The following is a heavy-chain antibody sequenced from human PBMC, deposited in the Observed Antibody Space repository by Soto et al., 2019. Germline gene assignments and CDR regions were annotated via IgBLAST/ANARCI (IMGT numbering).Heavy chain of an antibody. D-gene: IGHD2-2*01. CDR3: ARRDRSSTSCNPESSQGTLYYYYGMDV. CDR1: GGSISSSSYY. J-gene: IGHJ6*02. Sequence: PSETLSLTCTVSGGSISSSSYYWGWIRQPPGKGLEWIGSIYYSGSTYYNPSLKSRVTISVDTSKNQFSLKLSSVTAADTAVYYCARRDRSSTSCNPESSQGTLYYYYGMDVWGQGTTVTVSS. CDR2: IYYSGST. V-gene: IGHV4-39*01.